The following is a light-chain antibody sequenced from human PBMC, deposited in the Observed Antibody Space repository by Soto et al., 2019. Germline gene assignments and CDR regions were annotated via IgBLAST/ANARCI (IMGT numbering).Light chain of an antibody. V-gene: IGLV2-14*01. CDR1: SSDVGAYNY. J-gene: IGLJ2*01. Sequence: QSALAQPASVSGSPGQSITISCTGTSSDVGAYNYVSWYHQHHPGKAPELIIYDVTDRPSGVSTRFSGSKSGNTASLTISGLHAEEEGDYYCSSYTTIKTVIFGGGTKVTVL. CDR3: SSYTTIKTVI. CDR2: DVT.